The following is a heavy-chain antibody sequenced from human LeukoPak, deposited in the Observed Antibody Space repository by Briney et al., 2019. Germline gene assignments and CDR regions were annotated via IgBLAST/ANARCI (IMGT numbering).Heavy chain of an antibody. CDR3: AKGAYDYIEMGYFDY. D-gene: IGHD5-12*01. Sequence: GGSLRLSCAASGFSLTNFAMSWVRQAPGRGLEWVSLIIGSSGDTFYADSVKGRFTISRDNSKNRLYLQMNSLRAEDAALYYCAKGAYDYIEMGYFDYWGQGTLVTVSS. V-gene: IGHV3-23*01. CDR1: GFSLTNFA. J-gene: IGHJ4*02. CDR2: IIGSSGDT.